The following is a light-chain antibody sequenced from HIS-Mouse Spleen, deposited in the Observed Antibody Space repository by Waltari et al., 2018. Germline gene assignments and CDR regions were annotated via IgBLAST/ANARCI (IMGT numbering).Light chain of an antibody. CDR1: PSLLHSNGYNY. CDR3: MQALQTPFT. CDR2: LGS. J-gene: IGKJ3*01. V-gene: IGKV2-28*01. Sequence: DVVMTQSQLSLPVTPGEPASISCSSSPSLLHSNGYNYLDLYLEKPGQSPHRLIYLGSNRASGVPDRFSGSGSGTDVTLKISRVEAEDVGVYYCMQALQTPFTFGPGTKVDIK.